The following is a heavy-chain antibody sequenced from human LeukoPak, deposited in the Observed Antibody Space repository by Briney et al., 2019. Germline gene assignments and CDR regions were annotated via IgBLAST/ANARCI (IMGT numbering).Heavy chain of an antibody. V-gene: IGHV1-69*13. D-gene: IGHD3-22*01. CDR1: GGTFSSYA. CDR3: AREIGYYFDNHSSRLRGRFDV. J-gene: IGHJ6*04. Sequence: SVKVSCKASGGTFSSYAISWVRQAPGQGLEWMGGIIPIFGTANYAQKFQGRVTITADESTSTAYMELSSLRGEDTAVYYCAREIGYYFDNHSSRLRGRFDVWGTGTTVIVSS. CDR2: IIPIFGTA.